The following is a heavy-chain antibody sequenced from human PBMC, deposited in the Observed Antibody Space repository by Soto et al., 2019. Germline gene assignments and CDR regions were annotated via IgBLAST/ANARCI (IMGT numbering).Heavy chain of an antibody. CDR3: TKDLAVGLVDY. CDR1: GYTFTSYG. CDR2: ISAYNGNT. D-gene: IGHD2-2*01. J-gene: IGHJ4*02. V-gene: IGHV1-18*01. Sequence: QVQLVQSGAEVKKPGASVKVSCKASGYTFTSYGISWVRQAPGQGLEWMGWISAYNGNTKYAQKLRGRSTMTKDTATSTAYMEVRRLRSDGNAVDFCTKDLAVGLVDYWGQGTLVTVSS.